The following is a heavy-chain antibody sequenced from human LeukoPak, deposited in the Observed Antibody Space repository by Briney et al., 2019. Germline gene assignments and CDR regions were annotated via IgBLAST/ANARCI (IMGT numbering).Heavy chain of an antibody. CDR1: GFTFSSYG. D-gene: IGHD2-15*01. CDR2: IWYDGSNK. J-gene: IGHJ3*02. Sequence: GGSLRLSCAASGFTFSSYGMHWVRQAPGKGLEWVAFIWYDGSNKYYADSVKGRFTISRDNSKNTLYLQMNSLRAEDTAVYYCAKDPLGGYCSGGSCLGAFDIWGQGTMVTVSS. V-gene: IGHV3-30*02. CDR3: AKDPLGGYCSGGSCLGAFDI.